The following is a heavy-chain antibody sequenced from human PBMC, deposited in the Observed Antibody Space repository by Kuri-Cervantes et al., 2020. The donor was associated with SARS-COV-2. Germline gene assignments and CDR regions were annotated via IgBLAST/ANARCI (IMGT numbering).Heavy chain of an antibody. CDR1: GFTFSSYW. CDR3: ARDQSDSSGWYAEEDYYYYMDV. Sequence: GGSLRLSCAASGFTFSSYWMSWARQAPGKGLEWVANIKQDGSEKYYVDSVKGRFTISRDNAKNSLYLQMNSLRAEDTAVYYCARDQSDSSGWYAEEDYYYYMDVWDKGPRSPSP. D-gene: IGHD6-19*01. CDR2: IKQDGSEK. J-gene: IGHJ6*03. V-gene: IGHV3-7*01.